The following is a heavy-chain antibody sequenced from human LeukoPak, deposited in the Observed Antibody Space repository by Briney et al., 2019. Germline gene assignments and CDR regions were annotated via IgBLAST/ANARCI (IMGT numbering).Heavy chain of an antibody. J-gene: IGHJ2*01. CDR2: IWYDGSNK. CDR3: ATSRGGGYFDL. Sequence: GGSLRLSCAASKFTFSSYDMHWVRQAPGKGLEWVAVIWYDGSNKYSADSVKGRFTISRDNSKNTLFLQMNSLRAEDTAVYYCATSRGGGYFDLWGRGTLVTVSS. D-gene: IGHD3-10*01. V-gene: IGHV3-33*01. CDR1: KFTFSSYD.